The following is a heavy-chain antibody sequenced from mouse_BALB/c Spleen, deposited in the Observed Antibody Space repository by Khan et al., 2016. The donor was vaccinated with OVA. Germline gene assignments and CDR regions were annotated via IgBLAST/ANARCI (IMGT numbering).Heavy chain of an antibody. J-gene: IGHJ3*01. CDR1: GFNIKDTY. D-gene: IGHD1-1*01. CDR3: ARYDYGSSYED. Sequence: VQLQQAGAELVKPGASVKLSCTASGFNIKDTYMHWVKQRPEQGLEWIGRIDPANGNTKYDPKFQGKATITADTSSNTVYPQLSSLTSEDTAVYYCARYDYGSSYEDWGQGTLVTVSA. V-gene: IGHV14-3*02. CDR2: IDPANGNT.